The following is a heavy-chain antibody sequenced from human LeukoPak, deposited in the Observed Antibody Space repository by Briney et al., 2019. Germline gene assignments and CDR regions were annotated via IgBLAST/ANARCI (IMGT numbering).Heavy chain of an antibody. D-gene: IGHD3-22*01. CDR2: ISSSGSTI. Sequence: GGSLRLSCAASGFTFSDYYMSWIRQAPGKGLEWVSYISSSGSTIYYADSVKGRFTISRDNAKNSLYLQMNSLRAEDTAVYYCAKSPRSSGYYYKDYWGQGTLVTVSS. J-gene: IGHJ4*02. CDR1: GFTFSDYY. CDR3: AKSPRSSGYYYKDY. V-gene: IGHV3-11*01.